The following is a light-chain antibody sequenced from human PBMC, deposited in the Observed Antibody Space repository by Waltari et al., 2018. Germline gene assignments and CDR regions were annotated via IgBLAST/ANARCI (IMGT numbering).Light chain of an antibody. CDR1: SSDVGSYNL. Sequence: QSALTQPASVSGSPGQSITISCTGTSSDVGSYNLVSWYQQHPGKAPKLMIYGVSKRPSWVVNRFSGSKAGNTASLTISGLQAEDEADYYCCSYAGSSTFVFGGGTKLTVL. J-gene: IGLJ2*01. CDR2: GVS. V-gene: IGLV2-23*02. CDR3: CSYAGSSTFV.